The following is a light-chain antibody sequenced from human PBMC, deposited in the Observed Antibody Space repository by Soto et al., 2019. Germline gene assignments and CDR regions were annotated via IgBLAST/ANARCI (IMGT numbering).Light chain of an antibody. CDR2: DVS. V-gene: IGLV2-14*01. Sequence: QSGLTEPAAVSGSPGQSITISCTGPSSDVGGYNYVSWYQQHPGKAPKFMIYDVSNRPSGVSNRFSGSKSGNPASLTISGLQAEDEADYYCSSYTTSNTRQIVFGTGTKVTVL. CDR1: SSDVGGYNY. J-gene: IGLJ1*01. CDR3: SSYTTSNTRQIV.